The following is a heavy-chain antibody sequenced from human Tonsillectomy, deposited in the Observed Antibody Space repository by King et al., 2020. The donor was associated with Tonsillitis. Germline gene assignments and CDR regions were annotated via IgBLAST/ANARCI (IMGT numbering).Heavy chain of an antibody. CDR3: ARDLVGAVAGTGAFGY. J-gene: IGHJ4*02. CDR1: GYTFTSYY. V-gene: IGHV1-46*01. Sequence: QLVQSGAEVKKPGASVKVSCKASGYTFTSYYMHWVRQAPGQGLEWMGITNPSGGSTSYAQKFQGRVTMTRDTSTSTVYMELSSLRSEDTAVYYCARDLVGAVAGTGAFGYWGQGTLVTVSS. CDR2: TNPSGGST. D-gene: IGHD6-19*01.